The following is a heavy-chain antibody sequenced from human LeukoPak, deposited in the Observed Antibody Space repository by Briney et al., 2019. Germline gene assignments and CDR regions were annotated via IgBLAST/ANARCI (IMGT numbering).Heavy chain of an antibody. CDR1: GYTFTSYD. CDR2: MNPNSGNT. V-gene: IGHV1-8*03. D-gene: IGHD5-18*01. Sequence: VASVKVSCKASGYTFTSYDINWVRQATGQGLEWMGWMNPNSGNTGYAQKFQGRVTITRNTSISTAYMELSSLRSEDTAVYYCARGPGYSYGLWGANYYYYYMDVWGKGTTVTVSS. J-gene: IGHJ6*03. CDR3: ARGPGYSYGLWGANYYYYYMDV.